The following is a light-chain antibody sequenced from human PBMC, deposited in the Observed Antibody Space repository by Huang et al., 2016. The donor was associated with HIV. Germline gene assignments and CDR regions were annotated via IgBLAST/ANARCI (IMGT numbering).Light chain of an antibody. V-gene: IGKV3-15*01. CDR3: QQYSRWPPA. J-gene: IGKJ4*01. Sequence: EIVMTQPPPTLSVSPGERAVLSCRASQSVSDNLAWYQQKPGQARRVLIYGSSTRATGIPARFSGSGSETEFTLTIRSLQSEDGAVYYCQQYSRWPPAFGGGTKVEIK. CDR2: GSS. CDR1: QSVSDN.